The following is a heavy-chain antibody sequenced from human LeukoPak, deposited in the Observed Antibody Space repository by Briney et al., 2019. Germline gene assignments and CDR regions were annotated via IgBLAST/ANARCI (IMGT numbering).Heavy chain of an antibody. Sequence: PGGSLRLSCAASGFTFSSYGMHWVRQAPGKGLEWVAVISYDGSNKYYADSVKGRFTISRDNAQNSLYLQMNSLTPEGTAVYFCARGEAFCDYWGQGALVTVSS. CDR3: ARGEAFCDY. J-gene: IGHJ4*02. V-gene: IGHV3-30*03. CDR1: GFTFSSYG. CDR2: ISYDGSNK.